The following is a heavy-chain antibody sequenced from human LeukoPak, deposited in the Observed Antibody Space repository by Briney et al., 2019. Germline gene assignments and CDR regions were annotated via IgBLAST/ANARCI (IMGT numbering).Heavy chain of an antibody. D-gene: IGHD2-2*02. Sequence: ASVKVSCTASGYTFTSYYMHWVRQAPGQGLEWMGIINPSGGSTSYAQKFQGRVTMTRDMSTSTVYMELSSLRSEDTAVYYCARSRSYCSSTSCYMDYYYYMDVWGKGTTVTVSS. CDR2: INPSGGST. CDR1: GYTFTSYY. J-gene: IGHJ6*03. V-gene: IGHV1-46*01. CDR3: ARSRSYCSSTSCYMDYYYYMDV.